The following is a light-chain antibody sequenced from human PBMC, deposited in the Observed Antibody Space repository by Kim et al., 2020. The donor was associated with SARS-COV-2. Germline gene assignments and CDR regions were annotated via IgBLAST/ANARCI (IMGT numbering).Light chain of an antibody. J-gene: IGKJ4*01. CDR1: QDIDKS. CDR2: ETS. V-gene: IGKV1-33*01. CDR3: QQYENNPFT. Sequence: DIQMTQSPSSLSASVGDRVTITCQATQDIDKSLIWYQKKRGEAPKLLIYETSKLQSGVPSRFSGGGSGTHFTFTVSSLQPDDIATYYCQQYENNPFTFGRGTKVDIK.